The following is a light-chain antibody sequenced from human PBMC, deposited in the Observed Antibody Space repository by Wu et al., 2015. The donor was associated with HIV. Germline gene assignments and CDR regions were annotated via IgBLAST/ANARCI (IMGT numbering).Light chain of an antibody. J-gene: IGKJ5*01. CDR2: AAS. CDR1: QSVNSN. V-gene: IGKV3-20*01. CDR3: QQYGGSPPVT. Sequence: VMTQSPAALSMSPGERATLSCRASQSVNSNLAWYQQKPGQTPRLLISAASNRAAGIPDRFNGSGSGTDFILTISRLEPEDSALYFCQQYGGSPPVTFGQGTRLEIK.